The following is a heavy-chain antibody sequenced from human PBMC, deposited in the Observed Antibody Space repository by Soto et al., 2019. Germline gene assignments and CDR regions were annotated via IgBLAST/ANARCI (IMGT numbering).Heavy chain of an antibody. CDR2: IWYDGSNK. Sequence: QVQLVESGGGVVQPGRSLRLSCAASGFTFSTYAMHWVRQAPGKGLEWVAVIWYDGSNKDYADSVKGRFTISRDNSKNTLNLQMNSLRAEDTGVYYCERDEGTSGWNGAFDIWGRGTMVTVSS. D-gene: IGHD6-19*01. V-gene: IGHV3-33*01. CDR1: GFTFSTYA. J-gene: IGHJ3*02. CDR3: ERDEGTSGWNGAFDI.